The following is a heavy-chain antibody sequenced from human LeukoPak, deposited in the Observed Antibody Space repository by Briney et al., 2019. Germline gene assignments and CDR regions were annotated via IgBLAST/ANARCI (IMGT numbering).Heavy chain of an antibody. CDR2: ISYDGSNK. Sequence: PGRSLRLSCAASGFTFSSYAMHWVRQAPGKGLEWVAVISYDGSNKYYADSVKGRFTISRDNSKNTLYLQMNSLRAEDTAVYYCARGYSYGTPIPWYFDLWGRGTLVTVSS. CDR1: GFTFSSYA. V-gene: IGHV3-30-3*01. CDR3: ARGYSYGTPIPWYFDL. J-gene: IGHJ2*01. D-gene: IGHD5-18*01.